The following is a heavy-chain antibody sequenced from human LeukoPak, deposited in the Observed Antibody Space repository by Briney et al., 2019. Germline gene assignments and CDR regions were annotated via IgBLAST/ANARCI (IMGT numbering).Heavy chain of an antibody. V-gene: IGHV3-30*18. CDR2: ISYDGSNK. Sequence: GGSLRLSCTASGFTFSSYGFHRVRQAPGKGLEWVAVISYDGSNKYYADSVKGRFTISRDNSNNTVYLQMNSLRNEDTAVYYCAELGITMIGGVWGKGTTVTISS. J-gene: IGHJ6*04. CDR3: AELGITMIGGV. D-gene: IGHD3-10*02. CDR1: GFTFSSYG.